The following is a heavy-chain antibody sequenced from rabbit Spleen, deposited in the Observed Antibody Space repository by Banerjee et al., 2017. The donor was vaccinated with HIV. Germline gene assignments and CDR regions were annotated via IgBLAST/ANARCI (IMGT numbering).Heavy chain of an antibody. CDR2: MDAGSSGST. J-gene: IGHJ3*01. CDR1: GFTLSNYY. CDR3: ARGAWSNDCMNL. V-gene: IGHV1S40*01. D-gene: IGHD2-1*01. Sequence: QSLEESGGDLVKPGASLPLTCTASGFTLSNYYMCWVRQAPGKGLEWIACMDAGSSGSTYYASWAKGRFTISKTSSTTVTLQMTSLTAADTATYFCARGAWSNDCMNLWGQGTLVTVS.